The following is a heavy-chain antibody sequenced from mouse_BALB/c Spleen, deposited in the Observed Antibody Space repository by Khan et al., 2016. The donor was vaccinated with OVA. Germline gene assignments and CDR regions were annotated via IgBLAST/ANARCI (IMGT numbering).Heavy chain of an antibody. J-gene: IGHJ3*01. Sequence: EVQGVESGGDLLKTGGSLNLSVPASGFPSIPFALSWFRRPPAKRRGWFAPFNPVGLYPSYLDNLRGRFTITRDNAENILYLQMTSLRSEDTAMYYCARLAYYYNSEAFAYWGQGTLVTVSA. D-gene: IGHD1-1*02. CDR2: FNPVGLYP. V-gene: IGHV5-6*01. CDR1: GFPSIPFA. CDR3: ARLAYYYNSEAFAY.